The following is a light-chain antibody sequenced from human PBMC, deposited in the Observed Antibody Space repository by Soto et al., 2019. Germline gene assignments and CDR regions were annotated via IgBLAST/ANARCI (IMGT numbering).Light chain of an antibody. V-gene: IGKV3-20*01. CDR3: QQYGSSGT. CDR2: GAS. Sequence: IVMRQSTATLSVSPGKRVTLSCWASQSVSGNLAWCQQKPGQAPRLRIYGASNRATGIPDRFSGSGSGTDFTLTISRLEPEDFAVYYCQQYGSSGTFGQGTKVDI. CDR1: QSVSGN. J-gene: IGKJ1*01.